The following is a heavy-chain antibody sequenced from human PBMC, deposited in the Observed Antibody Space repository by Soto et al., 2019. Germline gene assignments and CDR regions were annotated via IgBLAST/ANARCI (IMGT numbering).Heavy chain of an antibody. V-gene: IGHV2-5*02. D-gene: IGHD6-19*01. J-gene: IGHJ4*02. CDR1: GFSLSTSGVG. CDR2: IYWDDDK. Sequence: ESGPTLVNPTQTLTLTCTFSGFSLSTSGVGVGWIRQPPGKALEWLALIYWDDDKRYSPSLKSRLKITKDTSKNQVVLTMTNMDRVDTATYYCAHIVAVAGYDYWGQGTLVTVSA. CDR3: AHIVAVAGYDY.